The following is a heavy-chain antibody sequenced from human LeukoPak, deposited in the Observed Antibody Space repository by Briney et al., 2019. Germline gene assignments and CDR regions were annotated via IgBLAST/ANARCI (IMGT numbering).Heavy chain of an antibody. CDR1: GFTFSSSW. Sequence: GGSLRLSCATSGFTFSSSWMSWARQAPGKGLMWLSRINSDESSTSYADSVKGRFTISRDNAQNTLYLQMNSLRAEDTAVYYCARALAVAGSVGGLVDWGQGTLVTVSS. D-gene: IGHD6-19*01. CDR2: INSDESST. V-gene: IGHV3-74*01. J-gene: IGHJ4*02. CDR3: ARALAVAGSVGGLVD.